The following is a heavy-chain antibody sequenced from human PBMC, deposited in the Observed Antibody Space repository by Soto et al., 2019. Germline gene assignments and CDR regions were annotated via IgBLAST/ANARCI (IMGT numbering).Heavy chain of an antibody. CDR1: GDSMSNYY. J-gene: IGHJ5*02. CDR2: IYSRGTT. CDR3: ARFYGSVFDP. Sequence: PSETLSLTCSGSGDSMSNYYWSWIRQPPGKGLEWIGYIYSRGTTNNNPSLKSRITISVDTSTNQFSLKLTSVTAADTAVYLCARFYGSVFDPWGQGTLVTVSS. V-gene: IGHV4-59*08. D-gene: IGHD3-10*01.